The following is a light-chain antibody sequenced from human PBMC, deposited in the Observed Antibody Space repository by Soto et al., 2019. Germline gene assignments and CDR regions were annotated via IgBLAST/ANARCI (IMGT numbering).Light chain of an antibody. CDR1: QSVSSY. CDR3: QQRSNWPRT. J-gene: IGKJ1*01. Sequence: EIVFAQSPATLSLSPGERATLACRASQSVSSYLAWYQQTPGQAPRILIYDASNRDTGIPARFSGSGSGTDFTLAISRLEPEDFAVYYCQQRSNWPRTFGQGTKVDIK. V-gene: IGKV3-11*01. CDR2: DAS.